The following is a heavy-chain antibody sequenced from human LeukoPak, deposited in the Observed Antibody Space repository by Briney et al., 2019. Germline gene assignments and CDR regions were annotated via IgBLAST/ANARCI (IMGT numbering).Heavy chain of an antibody. V-gene: IGHV4-34*01. CDR2: INHSGST. Sequence: SETLSLTCAVYGGSFSGYYWSWIRQPPGKGLEWIGEINHSGSTNYNPSLKSRVTISVDTSKNQFSLKLSSGTAADTAVYYCARGPSHYYDSSGYYQDAFDIWGQGTMVTVSS. CDR1: GGSFSGYY. CDR3: ARGPSHYYDSSGYYQDAFDI. J-gene: IGHJ3*02. D-gene: IGHD3-22*01.